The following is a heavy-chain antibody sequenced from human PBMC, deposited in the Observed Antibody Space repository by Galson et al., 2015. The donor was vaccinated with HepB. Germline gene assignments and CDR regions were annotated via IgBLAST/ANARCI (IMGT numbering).Heavy chain of an antibody. CDR1: GYTFTSYG. CDR3: ARVSEFVVVFDY. Sequence: SVKVSCKASGYTFTSYGISWVRQAPGQGLEWMGWISAYNGNTNYAQKLQGRVTMTTDTSTSTAYMELRSLRSDDTAAYYCARVSEFVVVFDYWGQGTLVTVSS. V-gene: IGHV1-18*01. CDR2: ISAYNGNT. J-gene: IGHJ4*02.